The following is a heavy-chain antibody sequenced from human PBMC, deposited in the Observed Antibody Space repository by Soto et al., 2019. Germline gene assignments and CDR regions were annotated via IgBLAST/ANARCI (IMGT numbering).Heavy chain of an antibody. CDR2: IYYSGST. J-gene: IGHJ4*02. Sequence: SETLSLTCTVSGGSISSYYWSWIRQPPGKGLEWIGYIYYSGSTNYNPSLKSRVTISVDTSKNQFSLKLSSVTAADTAVYYCARVQTDYGDYFDYWGQGTLVTVSS. CDR1: GGSISSYY. CDR3: ARVQTDYGDYFDY. V-gene: IGHV4-59*01. D-gene: IGHD4-17*01.